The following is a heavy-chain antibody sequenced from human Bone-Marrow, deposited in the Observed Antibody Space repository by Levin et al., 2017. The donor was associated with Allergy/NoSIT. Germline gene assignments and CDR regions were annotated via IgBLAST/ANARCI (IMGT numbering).Heavy chain of an antibody. CDR2: INGAGGGT. V-gene: IGHV3-23*01. D-gene: IGHD3-10*01. CDR1: GFTFSSYA. J-gene: IGHJ4*02. CDR3: AKENTRFYFGSGSYYSPPYYFDY. Sequence: PWASVKVSCAASGFTFSSYAMIWVRQAPGKGLEWVSGINGAGGGTYHADSVKGRFTISRDNSKNTLYLQMNSLRGEDTAVYYCAKENTRFYFGSGSYYSPPYYFDYWGPGTLVTVSS.